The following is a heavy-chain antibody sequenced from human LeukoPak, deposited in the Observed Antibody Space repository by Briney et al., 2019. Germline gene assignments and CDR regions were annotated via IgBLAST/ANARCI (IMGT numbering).Heavy chain of an antibody. J-gene: IGHJ6*03. CDR1: GFTFSSYS. D-gene: IGHD4-17*01. CDR3: AKIPYGDYVLDYYYYMDV. V-gene: IGHV3-21*01. Sequence: PGGSLRLSCAASGFTFSSYSMNWVRQAPGKGLEWVSSISSSSSYIYYADSVKGRFTISRDNAKNSLYLQMNSLRAEDTAVYYCAKIPYGDYVLDYYYYMDVWGKGTTVIISS. CDR2: ISSSSSYI.